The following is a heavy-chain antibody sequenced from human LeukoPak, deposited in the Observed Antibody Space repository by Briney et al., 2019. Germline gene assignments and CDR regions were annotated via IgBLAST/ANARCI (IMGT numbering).Heavy chain of an antibody. V-gene: IGHV3-7*01. CDR3: ARALCIWGGDCHYFDY. CDR1: GFTFSTYW. D-gene: IGHD2-21*01. CDR2: IKEDGSEK. J-gene: IGHJ4*02. Sequence: GGSLRLSCAASGFTFSTYWMTWVRQARGKWLEWVANIKEDGSEKYYVDSVKGRFTISRDNAKNSLYLQMNSLRAEDTAVYYCARALCIWGGDCHYFDYWGQGTLVTVSS.